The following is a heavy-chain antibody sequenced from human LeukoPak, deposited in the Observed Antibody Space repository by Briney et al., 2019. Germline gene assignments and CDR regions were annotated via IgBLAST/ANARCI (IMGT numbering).Heavy chain of an antibody. Sequence: SETLSLTSAVSGGSFSGDSWTWICQRPGKGPEWIRDINPSGSHNYNPSLMRRLTISLHTSKNHFPLNLSSVTAADTAVYYCARGQATVTTHWGQGTLVTVSS. D-gene: IGHD4-11*01. V-gene: IGHV4-34*01. CDR2: INPSGSH. CDR1: GGSFSGDS. J-gene: IGHJ4*02. CDR3: ARGQATVTTH.